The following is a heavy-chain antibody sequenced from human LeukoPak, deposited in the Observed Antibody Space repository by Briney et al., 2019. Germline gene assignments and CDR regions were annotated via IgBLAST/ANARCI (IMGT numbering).Heavy chain of an antibody. Sequence: GGSLRLSCAASGFTFSSYAMSWVRLAPGKGLEWVAVISYDGSNKYYADSVKGRFTISRDNSKNTLYLQMNSLRAEDTAVYYCAREPAAAGLFDYWGQGALVTVSS. CDR2: ISYDGSNK. V-gene: IGHV3-30-3*01. J-gene: IGHJ4*02. CDR3: AREPAAAGLFDY. D-gene: IGHD6-13*01. CDR1: GFTFSSYA.